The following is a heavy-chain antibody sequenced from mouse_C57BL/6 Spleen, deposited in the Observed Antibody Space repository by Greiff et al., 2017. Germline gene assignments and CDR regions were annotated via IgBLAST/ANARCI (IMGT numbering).Heavy chain of an antibody. Sequence: VKLMESGAELARPGASVKLSCKASGYTFTSYGISWVKQRTGQGLEWIGEIYPRSGNTYYNEKFKGKATLTADKSSSTAYMELRSLTSEDSAVYFCARYYYGSPSNVWGTGTTVTVSS. CDR2: IYPRSGNT. V-gene: IGHV1-81*01. D-gene: IGHD1-1*01. CDR3: ARYYYGSPSNV. J-gene: IGHJ1*03. CDR1: GYTFTSYG.